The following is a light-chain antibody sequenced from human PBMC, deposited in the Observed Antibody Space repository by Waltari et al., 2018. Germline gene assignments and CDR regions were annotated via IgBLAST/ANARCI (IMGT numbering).Light chain of an antibody. CDR1: QSVLYSSNNKIS. CDR2: WAS. Sequence: DIVMTQSPDSLAVSPGARATINCKSSQSVLYSSNNKISLAWYQQKVGQPPKLLIYWASARESRVPDRFSGSECGTDFTLTINSLQAEDVAVDYCQQDYDVPWTFGQGTKVEIK. CDR3: QQDYDVPWT. V-gene: IGKV4-1*01. J-gene: IGKJ1*01.